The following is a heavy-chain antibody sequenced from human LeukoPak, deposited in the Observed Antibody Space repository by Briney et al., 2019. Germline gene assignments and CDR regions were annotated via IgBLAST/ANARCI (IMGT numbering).Heavy chain of an antibody. CDR3: TTGIRYYYDSSGYR. V-gene: IGHV3-15*01. CDR1: GFTFSSYE. J-gene: IGHJ4*02. CDR2: IKSKTDGGTT. D-gene: IGHD3-22*01. Sequence: KTGGSLRLSCAASGFTFSSYEMNWVRQAPGKGLEWVGRIKSKTDGGTTDYAAPVKGRFTISRDDSKNTLYLQMNSLKTEDTAVYYCTTGIRYYYDSSGYRWGQGTLVTVSS.